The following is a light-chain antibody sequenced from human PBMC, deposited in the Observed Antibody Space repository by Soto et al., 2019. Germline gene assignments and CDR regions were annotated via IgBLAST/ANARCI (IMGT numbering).Light chain of an antibody. CDR3: QQFNGFPLT. Sequence: IQLTQSPSSLSASVGDRVTITCRAGQDLGSALAWYQQRPGKAPKLLLYDASNLEAGVPSRFSGSGSGTDFTLTITSLRPEDFATYYCQQFNGFPLTFGGGTKVQIK. J-gene: IGKJ4*01. V-gene: IGKV1-13*02. CDR1: QDLGSA. CDR2: DAS.